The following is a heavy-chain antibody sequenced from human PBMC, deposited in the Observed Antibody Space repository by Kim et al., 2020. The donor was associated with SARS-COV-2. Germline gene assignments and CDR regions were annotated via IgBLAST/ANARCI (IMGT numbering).Heavy chain of an antibody. CDR2: IYYSGST. Sequence: SETLSLACTVSGGSISSSSYYWGWIRQPPGKGLEWIGSIYYSGSTYYNPSLKSRVTISVDTSKNQFSLKLSSVTAADTAVYYCARRGVVVVPAAIRSYYFDYWGQGTLVTVSS. D-gene: IGHD2-2*02. V-gene: IGHV4-39*01. CDR3: ARRGVVVVPAAIRSYYFDY. J-gene: IGHJ4*02. CDR1: GGSISSSSYY.